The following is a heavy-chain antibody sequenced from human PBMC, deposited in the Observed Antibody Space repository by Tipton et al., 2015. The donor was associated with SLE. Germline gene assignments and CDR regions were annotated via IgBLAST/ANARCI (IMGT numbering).Heavy chain of an antibody. CDR2: IIPIFGLA. V-gene: IGHV1-69*05. D-gene: IGHD2-8*01. CDR3: ARAVWPQPYYYYGVDV. CDR1: AYTFTGYY. J-gene: IGHJ6*02. Sequence: QSGAEVKKPGASVKVSCKASAYTFTGYYLHWVRQAPGQGLEWMGAIIPIFGLANYAQNFQGRFTITTDDSTKTAYMELSSLRSEDTAVYYCARAVWPQPYYYYGVDVWGQGTSVTVSS.